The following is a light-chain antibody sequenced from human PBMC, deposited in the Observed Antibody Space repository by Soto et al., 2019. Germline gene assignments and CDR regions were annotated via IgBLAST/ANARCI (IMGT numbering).Light chain of an antibody. CDR3: QQRHNWPIT. Sequence: SPSTLHFSSGHRAPPSFXXSQSVSSSYLAWYQQKPGQAPRLLIYGASSRATGIPDRFSGSGSGTDFTLTISSLEPADFGVYYCQQRHNWPITFGQGTRLE. CDR1: QSVSSSY. J-gene: IGKJ5*01. V-gene: IGKV3D-20*02. CDR2: GAS.